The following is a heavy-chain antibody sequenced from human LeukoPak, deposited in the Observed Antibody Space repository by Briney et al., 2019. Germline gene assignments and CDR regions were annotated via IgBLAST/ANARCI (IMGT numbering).Heavy chain of an antibody. CDR2: IYYSGST. V-gene: IGHV4-59*08. Sequence: SETLSLTCTVSGGSISSYYWSWIRQPPGKGLERIGYIYYSGSTNYNPSLKSRVTISVDTSKNQFSLKLSSVTAADTAVYYCARNIVGDPGSSWTFDYWGQGTLVTVSS. CDR3: ARNIVGDPGSSWTFDY. J-gene: IGHJ4*02. D-gene: IGHD6-13*01. CDR1: GGSISSYY.